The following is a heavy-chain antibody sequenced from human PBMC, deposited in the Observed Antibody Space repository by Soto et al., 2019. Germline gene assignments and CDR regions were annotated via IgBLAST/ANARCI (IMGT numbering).Heavy chain of an antibody. J-gene: IGHJ3*02. Sequence: GGSLRLSCAASGFTFSSYAMSWVRQAPGKGLEWVSAISGSGGSTYYADSVKGRFTISRDNSKNTPYLQMNSLRAEDTAVYYCAKDLYDYIWGSYLQGAFDIWGQGTMVTVSS. CDR3: AKDLYDYIWGSYLQGAFDI. V-gene: IGHV3-23*01. D-gene: IGHD3-16*02. CDR1: GFTFSSYA. CDR2: ISGSGGST.